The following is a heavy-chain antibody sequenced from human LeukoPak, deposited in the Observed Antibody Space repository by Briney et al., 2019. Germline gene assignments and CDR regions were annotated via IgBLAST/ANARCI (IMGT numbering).Heavy chain of an antibody. CDR3: ATTPRYYDFWSGYYWRSDGMDV. J-gene: IGHJ6*02. V-gene: IGHV1-8*01. CDR2: MNPNSGNT. Sequence: ASVKVSCKASGYTFTSYDINWVRQATGQGLEWMGWMNPNSGNTGYAQKFQGRVTMTRNTSISTDYMELSSLRSEDTAVYYCATTPRYYDFWSGYYWRSDGMDVWGQGTTVTVSS. D-gene: IGHD3-3*01. CDR1: GYTFTSYD.